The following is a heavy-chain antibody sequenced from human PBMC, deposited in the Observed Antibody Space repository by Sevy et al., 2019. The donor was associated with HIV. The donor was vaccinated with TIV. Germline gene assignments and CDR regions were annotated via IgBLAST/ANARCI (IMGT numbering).Heavy chain of an antibody. CDR1: GGSISSGDYY. V-gene: IGHV4-30-4*01. Sequence: SETLSLTCTVSGGSISSGDYYWSWIRQLPGKGLEWIGYIYYSGSTYYNPSLKSRVTISVDTSKNQFSLKLSSVTAADTAVYYCASFVSSPVGAFDYWGQGTLVTVSS. D-gene: IGHD3-16*02. CDR2: IYYSGST. CDR3: ASFVSSPVGAFDY. J-gene: IGHJ4*02.